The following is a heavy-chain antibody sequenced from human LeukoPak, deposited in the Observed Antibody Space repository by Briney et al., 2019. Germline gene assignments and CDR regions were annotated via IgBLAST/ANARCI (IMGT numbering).Heavy chain of an antibody. CDR1: GFTFSTSA. V-gene: IGHV3-23*01. Sequence: PGGSLRLSCAASGFTFSTSAVSWVRQAPGKGLEWISGISGSGGTTYYADSVKGRFTISRDNSKNTLYLQMNSLRAEDTAVYYCAKGGTMILVAFYWGQGTLVTVSS. D-gene: IGHD3-22*01. CDR3: AKGGTMILVAFY. J-gene: IGHJ4*02. CDR2: ISGSGGTT.